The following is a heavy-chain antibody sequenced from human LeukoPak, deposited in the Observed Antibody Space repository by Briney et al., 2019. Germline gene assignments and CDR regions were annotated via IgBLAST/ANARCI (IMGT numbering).Heavy chain of an antibody. D-gene: IGHD6-13*01. Sequence: GGSLRLSCEASGFTFSSYSMNWVRQAPGKGLEWVSSISSSSSYIYYADSVKGRFTISRDNAKNSLYLQMNSLRAEDTAVYYCARDAGYSLWDFDYWGQGTLVTVSS. CDR3: ARDAGYSLWDFDY. V-gene: IGHV3-21*01. J-gene: IGHJ4*02. CDR1: GFTFSSYS. CDR2: ISSSSSYI.